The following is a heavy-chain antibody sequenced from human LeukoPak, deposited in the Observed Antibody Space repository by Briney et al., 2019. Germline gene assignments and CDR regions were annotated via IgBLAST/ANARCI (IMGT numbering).Heavy chain of an antibody. CDR1: GYSFSNYW. Sequence: GESLKISCKGSGYSFSNYWIGWARQMPGKGLEWMGIIYPGDSDTRYSPSFQGQVTISADKSISTANLQWSSLKVSDSAMYYCARKVGHCSTTSCFGEAFDIWGQGTMVTVSS. D-gene: IGHD2-2*01. V-gene: IGHV5-51*01. CDR3: ARKVGHCSTTSCFGEAFDI. J-gene: IGHJ3*02. CDR2: IYPGDSDT.